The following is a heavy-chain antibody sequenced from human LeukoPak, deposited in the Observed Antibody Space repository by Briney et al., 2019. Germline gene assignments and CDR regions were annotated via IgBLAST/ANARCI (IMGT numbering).Heavy chain of an antibody. CDR2: IYYSGST. CDR3: ARDSGYCSGGSCYYYYGMDV. Sequence: SETLSLTCTVSGGSISSYYWSWIRQPPGKGLGWIGYIYYSGSTNYNPSLKSRVTISVDTSKNQFSLKLSSVTAADTAVYYCARDSGYCSGGSCYYYYGMDVWGQGTTVTVSS. J-gene: IGHJ6*02. V-gene: IGHV4-59*01. D-gene: IGHD2-15*01. CDR1: GGSISSYY.